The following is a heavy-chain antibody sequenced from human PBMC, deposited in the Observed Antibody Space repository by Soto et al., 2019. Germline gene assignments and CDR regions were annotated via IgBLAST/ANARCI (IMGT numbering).Heavy chain of an antibody. Sequence: SETLSLTCTVSGGSISSGGYYWSWIRQHPGKGLEWIGYIYYSGSTYYNPSLKSRVTISVDTSKNQFSLKLSSVTAADTAVYYCAVMTHSKRNFFDYWGQGTLVTVSS. J-gene: IGHJ4*02. D-gene: IGHD2-21*01. V-gene: IGHV4-31*03. CDR3: AVMTHSKRNFFDY. CDR2: IYYSGST. CDR1: GGSISSGGYY.